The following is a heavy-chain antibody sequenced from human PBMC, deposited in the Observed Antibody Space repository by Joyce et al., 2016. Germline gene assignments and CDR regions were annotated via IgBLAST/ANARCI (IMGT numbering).Heavy chain of an antibody. CDR1: GGSVSSGSDY. J-gene: IGHJ4*02. D-gene: IGHD6-19*01. CDR2: MYHSGIT. Sequence: QVQLQESGPGLVKPSETLSLKCSVSGGSVSSGSDYWTWIRQPPGKGLEWIGYMYHSGITNYHPSLKSRVSISLDTSKNQFSLKLNSVTATDTAVYYWARGLLRYSSGWYYFDYWGPGTLVTVSS. V-gene: IGHV4-61*01. CDR3: ARGLLRYSSGWYYFDY.